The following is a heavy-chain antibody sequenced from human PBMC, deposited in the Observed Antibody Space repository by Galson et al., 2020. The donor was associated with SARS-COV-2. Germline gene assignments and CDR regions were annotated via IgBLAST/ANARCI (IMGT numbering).Heavy chain of an antibody. V-gene: IGHV1-2*02. J-gene: IGHJ4*02. CDR1: GYSFIPYH. Sequence: ASVKVSCKHSGYSFIPYHIHWVRQAPGQGLEWMGWINPNRGDTHYSQKFQRRITMTRDTSISVAYMGLTRLKSDDTATYYCTRDSGITSWDFWGRGTLVTVSS. CDR3: TRDSGITSWDF. D-gene: IGHD1-7*01. CDR2: INPNRGDT.